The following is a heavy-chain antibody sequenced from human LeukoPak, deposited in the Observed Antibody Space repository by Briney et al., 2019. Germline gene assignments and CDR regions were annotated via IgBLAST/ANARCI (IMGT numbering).Heavy chain of an antibody. D-gene: IGHD1-26*01. CDR1: GGSISSSSYY. V-gene: IGHV4-39*07. CDR3: AKGLVGATCYYFDY. Sequence: SETLSLTCTVSGGSISSSSYYWGWIRQPPGKGLEWIGSIYYSGSTYYNPSLKSRVTISVDTSKNQFSLKLSSVTAADTAVYYCAKGLVGATCYYFDYWGQGTLVTVSS. J-gene: IGHJ4*02. CDR2: IYYSGST.